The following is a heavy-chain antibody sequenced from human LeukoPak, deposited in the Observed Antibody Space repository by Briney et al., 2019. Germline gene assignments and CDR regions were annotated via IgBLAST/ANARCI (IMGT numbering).Heavy chain of an antibody. CDR3: ARRWFYGSKKGAFDI. CDR2: ISSSSSYI. J-gene: IGHJ3*02. V-gene: IGHV3-21*01. CDR1: GFTFSSYS. D-gene: IGHD3-10*01. Sequence: GGSLRLSCAASGFTFSSYSVNWVRQAPGKGLEWVSSISSSSSYIYYADSVKGRFTISRDNAKNSLYLQMNSLRAEDTAVYYCARRWFYGSKKGAFDIWGQRTMVTVSS.